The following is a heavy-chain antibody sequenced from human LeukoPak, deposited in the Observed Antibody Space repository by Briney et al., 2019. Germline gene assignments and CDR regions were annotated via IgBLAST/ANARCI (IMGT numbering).Heavy chain of an antibody. V-gene: IGHV3-48*03. CDR3: ARVKIADVAGPFDY. D-gene: IGHD6-19*01. CDR2: ISNSGSTI. CDR1: GFTFSSYE. Sequence: GGSLRLSCAASGFTFSSYEMNWVRQAPGKGLEWVSYISNSGSTIYYADSVKGRFTISRDNAKNSLYLQMNSLRAEDTAVYYCARVKIADVAGPFDYWGQGTLVTVSS. J-gene: IGHJ4*02.